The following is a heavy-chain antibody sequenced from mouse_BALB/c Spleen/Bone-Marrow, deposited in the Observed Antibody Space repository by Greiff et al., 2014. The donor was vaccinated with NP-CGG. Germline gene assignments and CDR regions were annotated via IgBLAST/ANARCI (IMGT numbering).Heavy chain of an antibody. J-gene: IGHJ4*01. D-gene: IGHD5-1-1*01. CDR1: GYTFTSHV. CDR2: INPYNDGT. CDR3: ARWRYPYAMDY. V-gene: IGHV1-14*01. Sequence: VQLQQSGPELVKPGASVKMSCKASGYTFTSHVMHWVKQKPGQGLEWIGYINPYNDGTKYNEKFKGKATLTSDKSSSTAYMELSSLTSEDSAVYYCARWRYPYAMDYWGQGTSVTVSS.